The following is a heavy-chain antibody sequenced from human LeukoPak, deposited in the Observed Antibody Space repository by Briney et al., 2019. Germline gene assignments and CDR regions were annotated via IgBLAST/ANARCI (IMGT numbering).Heavy chain of an antibody. Sequence: GGSLRLSCAASGFTFSSHAMSWVCQAPGKGLEWVSAISGSGGSTYYADSVKGRFTISRDNSKNTLYLQMNSLRAEDTAVYYCAKDSQSVLWFDPWGQGTLVTVSS. J-gene: IGHJ5*02. V-gene: IGHV3-23*01. CDR1: GFTFSSHA. CDR2: ISGSGGST. D-gene: IGHD3-10*02. CDR3: AKDSQSVLWFDP.